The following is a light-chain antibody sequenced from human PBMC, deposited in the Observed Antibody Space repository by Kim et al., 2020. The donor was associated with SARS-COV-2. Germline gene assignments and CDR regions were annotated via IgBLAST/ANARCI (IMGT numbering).Light chain of an antibody. CDR3: SSYTSSSTLV. J-gene: IGLJ2*01. Sequence: QSALTQPASVSGSPGQSITISCTGTSSDVGGYNYVSWYQQHPGKAPKLMIYDVSNRPSGVSNRFSGSKFGNTAYLTISGLQAEDEADYYCSSYTSSSTLVFGGGTQLTVL. V-gene: IGLV2-14*03. CDR2: DVS. CDR1: SSDVGGYNY.